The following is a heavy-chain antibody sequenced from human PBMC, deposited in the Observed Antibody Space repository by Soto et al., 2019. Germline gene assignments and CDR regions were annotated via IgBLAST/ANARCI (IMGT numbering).Heavy chain of an antibody. V-gene: IGHV3-13*01. CDR2: ITTAGDT. J-gene: IGHJ6*02. Sequence: EVQLVESGGGLVQPGGSLRLSCAASGFTFSNYDMHWVRQVTGKGLEWVSGITTAGDTYYPGSVKGRFTISREKAKNSLYLPMNSLSAGDTAVYYCARELHGGSYGMDVWGRGATVTVSS. CDR3: ARELHGGSYGMDV. CDR1: GFTFSNYD.